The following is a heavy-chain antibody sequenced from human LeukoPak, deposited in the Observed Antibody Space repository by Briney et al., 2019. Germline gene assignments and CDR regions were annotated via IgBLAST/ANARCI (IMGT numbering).Heavy chain of an antibody. Sequence: PGGSLRLSCAASGFTFSSYSMNWVRQAPGKGVEWVSYISSSSSTIYYADSGKGRFTISRDNAKNSLYLQMNSLRAEDTAVYYCARDWAYYDFWSGYALGYWGQGTLVTVSS. CDR1: GFTFSSYS. CDR2: ISSSSSTI. J-gene: IGHJ4*02. V-gene: IGHV3-48*01. CDR3: ARDWAYYDFWSGYALGY. D-gene: IGHD3-3*01.